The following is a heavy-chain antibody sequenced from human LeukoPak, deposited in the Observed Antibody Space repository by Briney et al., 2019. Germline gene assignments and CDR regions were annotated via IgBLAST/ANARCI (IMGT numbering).Heavy chain of an antibody. CDR2: IYTSGST. D-gene: IGHD2-2*01. CDR3: ARGDCSSTSCYALGGFDP. V-gene: IGHV4-4*07. Sequence: SETLSLTCTVSGGSISSYYWSWIRQPAGKGLEWIGRIYTSGSTNYNPSLKSRVTMSVDTSKNQFSLKLSSVTAADTAVYYCARGDCSSTSCYALGGFDPWGQGTLVTVSS. J-gene: IGHJ5*02. CDR1: GGSISSYY.